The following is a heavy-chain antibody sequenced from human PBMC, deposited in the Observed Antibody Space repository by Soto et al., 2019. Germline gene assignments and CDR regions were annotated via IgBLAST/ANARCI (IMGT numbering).Heavy chain of an antibody. Sequence: QVQLVQSGAEVKKPGASVKVSCKASGYTFTSHDINWVRQATGQGLEWMGWMNANSGNTGYAQKFQGRVTMTRDTSINTAYLELSSLRSEDTAVYYCARRRIAVGRRFDPWGQGTLVTVSS. J-gene: IGHJ5*02. V-gene: IGHV1-8*01. CDR3: ARRRIAVGRRFDP. CDR2: MNANSGNT. D-gene: IGHD6-19*01. CDR1: GYTFTSHD.